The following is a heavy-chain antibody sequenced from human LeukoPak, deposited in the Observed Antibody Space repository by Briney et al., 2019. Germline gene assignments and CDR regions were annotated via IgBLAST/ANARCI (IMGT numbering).Heavy chain of an antibody. V-gene: IGHV3-7*01. CDR3: ARDWWDYGDYGGFDY. J-gene: IGHJ4*02. D-gene: IGHD4-17*01. CDR2: IKQDGSEK. CDR1: GFTFSSYW. Sequence: RSGGSLRLSCAASGFTFSSYWMSWVRQAPGKGLEWVANIKQDGSEKYYVDSVKGRFTISRDNAKNSLYLQMNSLRAEDTAVYYCARDWWDYGDYGGFDYWGQGTLVTVSS.